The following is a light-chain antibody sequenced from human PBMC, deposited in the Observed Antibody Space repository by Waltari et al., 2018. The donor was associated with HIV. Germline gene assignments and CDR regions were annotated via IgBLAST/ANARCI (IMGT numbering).Light chain of an antibody. J-gene: IGLJ2*01. V-gene: IGLV2-11*01. Sequence: QSALTQPRSVSGSPGQSVTISCTGTSSDVGGFNYVSWYQQYPGRAPKLLIYDVIKRPQGVPDRFSGSKSGNTASLTISVLQAANAADYSCCSYACRNSMVFGGGPTLTVL. CDR3: CSYACRNSMV. CDR2: DVI. CDR1: SSDVGGFNY.